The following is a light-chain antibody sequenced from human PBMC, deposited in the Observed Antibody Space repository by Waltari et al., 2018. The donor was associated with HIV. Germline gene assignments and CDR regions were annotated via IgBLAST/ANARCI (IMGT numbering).Light chain of an antibody. Sequence: EIVLTQSPGPLSVSSGARAILSCRASQSVNSNFLAWYQQRRGQAPRLLIFGASNRATGVPDRFSGSGSGTDFPLTINRVEPEDYAVYFCQQYGGSPLYIFGQGTKL. J-gene: IGKJ2*01. V-gene: IGKV3-20*01. CDR1: QSVNSNF. CDR2: GAS. CDR3: QQYGGSPLYI.